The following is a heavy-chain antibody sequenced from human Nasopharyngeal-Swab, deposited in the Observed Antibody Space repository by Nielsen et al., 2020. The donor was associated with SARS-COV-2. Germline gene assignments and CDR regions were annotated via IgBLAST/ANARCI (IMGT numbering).Heavy chain of an antibody. Sequence: GESLKISCEVSGFSVSYNYMSWVRQAPGKGLEWVAVIYSRGETHYTDSVRGRFTISRDNPKNMVNLQLNSLRAEDTAVYYCARMDFIASRDYWGQGTLVTVSS. V-gene: IGHV3-53*01. CDR3: ARMDFIASRDY. D-gene: IGHD6-13*01. J-gene: IGHJ4*02. CDR1: GFSVSYNY. CDR2: IYSRGET.